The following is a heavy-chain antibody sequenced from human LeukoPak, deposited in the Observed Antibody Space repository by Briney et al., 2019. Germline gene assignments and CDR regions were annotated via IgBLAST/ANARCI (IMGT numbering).Heavy chain of an antibody. CDR1: GGTFSSYT. CDR3: ARVGTGYYYGMDV. Sequence: ASVKVSCKASGGTFSSYTISWVRQAPGQGLEWMGRIIPILGIASYAQKFRGRVTITADKSTSTAYMELSSLRSEDTAVYYCARVGTGYYYGMDVWGQGTTVTVSS. V-gene: IGHV1-69*02. J-gene: IGHJ6*02. CDR2: IIPILGIA. D-gene: IGHD3/OR15-3a*01.